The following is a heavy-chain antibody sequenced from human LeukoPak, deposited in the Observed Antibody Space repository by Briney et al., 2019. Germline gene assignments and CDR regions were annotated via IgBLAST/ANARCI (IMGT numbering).Heavy chain of an antibody. CDR2: IYSGGST. V-gene: IGHV3-53*01. Sequence: GGSLRLSHAASGFTVSRNYMGWVRPDPGNWLDCGSVIYSGGSTYYADSVQGRFTISRDNYKNTLYLQMNSLRAEDTAVYYCARMGGSFQLEYFQHWGQGTLVTVSS. CDR1: GFTVSRNY. CDR3: ARMGGSFQLEYFQH. D-gene: IGHD1-26*01. J-gene: IGHJ1*01.